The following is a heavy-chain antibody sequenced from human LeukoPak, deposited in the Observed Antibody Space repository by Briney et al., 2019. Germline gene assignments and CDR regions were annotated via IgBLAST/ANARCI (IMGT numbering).Heavy chain of an antibody. CDR3: VRLRRNNDRSGYYYYYDY. V-gene: IGHV3-21*01. CDR2: ISVRSNYR. Sequence: GGSLTLSCAASGYTFSDFSVNWVRQAPGKGLECVSSISVRSNYRYYADSVRGRFTISRDDARDSLFLQMTSMRAADTAVYFCVRLRRNNDRSGYYYYYDYWGQGTLVSVSS. CDR1: GYTFSDFS. J-gene: IGHJ4*02. D-gene: IGHD3-22*01.